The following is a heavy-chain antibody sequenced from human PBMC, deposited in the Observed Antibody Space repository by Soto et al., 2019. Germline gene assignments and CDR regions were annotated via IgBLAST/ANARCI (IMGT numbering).Heavy chain of an antibody. CDR1: GASISSGDYF. CDR2: IYDSGSS. J-gene: IGHJ4*02. D-gene: IGHD5-12*01. CDR3: AREKGYISGPKNFDY. Sequence: SETLSLTCTVSGASISSGDYFWSWIRQSPGKGLEWIGYIYDSGSSYYDPSLKSRVTMSVDTSKNQFSLKLSSVTAADTAVYYCAREKGYISGPKNFDYWGQGTLVTVSS. V-gene: IGHV4-30-4*01.